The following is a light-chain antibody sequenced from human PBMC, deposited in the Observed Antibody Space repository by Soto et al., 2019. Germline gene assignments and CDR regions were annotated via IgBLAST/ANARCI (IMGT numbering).Light chain of an antibody. J-gene: IGLJ3*02. CDR3: VLYMGSGIWV. Sequence: QTVVTQEPSFSVSPGGTVTLTCGLSSGSVSTSYYPSWYQQTPGQAPRTLIYSTNTRSSGVSDRFSGSILGNKAALTITGAQADDESHYYCVLYMGSGIWVFGGGTKLTVL. CDR1: SGSVSTSYY. V-gene: IGLV8-61*01. CDR2: STN.